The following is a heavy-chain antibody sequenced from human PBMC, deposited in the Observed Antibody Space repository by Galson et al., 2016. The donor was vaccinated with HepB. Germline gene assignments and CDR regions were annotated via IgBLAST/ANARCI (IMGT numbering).Heavy chain of an antibody. V-gene: IGHV1-18*04. J-gene: IGHJ4*02. Sequence: SVKVSCKASGYRFFTYGISWVRQAPGQGLEWLGWISANSGNTIYAQKFQDRVTMTRDTSASTVYMDLRSLRSDDTAVYYCARDVQFRFDLWGQGTLVIVSS. D-gene: IGHD4-11*01. CDR3: ARDVQFRFDL. CDR1: GYRFFTYG. CDR2: ISANSGNT.